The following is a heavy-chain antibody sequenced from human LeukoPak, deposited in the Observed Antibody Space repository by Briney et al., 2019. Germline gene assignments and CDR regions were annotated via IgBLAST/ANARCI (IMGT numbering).Heavy chain of an antibody. J-gene: IGHJ4*02. V-gene: IGHV1-2*02. CDR3: AVSIAVAGTPLPYFDY. Sequence: ASVKVSCKASGCTFTGYYMHWVRQAPGQGLEWMGWINPNSGGTNYAQKFQGRVTMTRDTSISTAYMELSRLRSDDTAVYYCAVSIAVAGTPLPYFDYWGQGTLVTVSS. CDR2: INPNSGGT. D-gene: IGHD6-19*01. CDR1: GCTFTGYY.